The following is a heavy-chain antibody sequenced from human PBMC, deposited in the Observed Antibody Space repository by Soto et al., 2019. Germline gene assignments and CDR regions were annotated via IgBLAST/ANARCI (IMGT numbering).Heavy chain of an antibody. Sequence: PGGSLRLSCAASGFAFSSYAMHWVRQAPGKGLEWVAVISYDGSNKYYADSVKGRFTISRDNSKNTLYLQMNSLRAEDTAVYYCARRGGVCYSCMDVWGQGATVTAP. D-gene: IGHD2-8*01. CDR1: GFAFSSYA. CDR2: ISYDGSNK. V-gene: IGHV3-30-3*01. CDR3: ARRGGVCYSCMDV. J-gene: IGHJ6*02.